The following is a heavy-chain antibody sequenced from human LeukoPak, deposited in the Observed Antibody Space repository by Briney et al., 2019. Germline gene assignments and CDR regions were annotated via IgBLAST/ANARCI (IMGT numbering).Heavy chain of an antibody. J-gene: IGHJ4*02. D-gene: IGHD3-22*01. CDR1: GGSISSYY. Sequence: SETLSLTCTVSGGSISSYYWSWIRQPAGKGLEWIGRIYTSGSTNYNPSLKRRVTMSVDTSKSQFSLKLSSVTAADTAVYYCASHYYDSSGYSLWGQGTLVTVSS. CDR3: ASHYYDSSGYSL. V-gene: IGHV4-4*07. CDR2: IYTSGST.